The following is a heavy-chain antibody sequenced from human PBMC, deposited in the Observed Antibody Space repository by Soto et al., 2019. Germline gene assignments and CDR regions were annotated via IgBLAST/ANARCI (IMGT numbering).Heavy chain of an antibody. V-gene: IGHV1-69*01. D-gene: IGHD3-16*01. CDR1: GGLFSSFA. Sequence: QGQLVQSGPEMKKPGSSVKVSCKDPGGLFSSFAISWVRQAPGQGLEWLGGIIPVFGTTNYAEKFQDRVTITADESTNTAYMELSSLTSGDTAIYYCARGGGPYVWFNEFWGQGTLVTVSS. J-gene: IGHJ4*02. CDR3: ARGGGPYVWFNEF. CDR2: IIPVFGTT.